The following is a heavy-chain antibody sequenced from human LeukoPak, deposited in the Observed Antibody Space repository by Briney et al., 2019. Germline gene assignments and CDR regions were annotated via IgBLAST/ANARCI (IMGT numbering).Heavy chain of an antibody. D-gene: IGHD6-19*01. J-gene: IGHJ4*02. Sequence: GVSLRLSCAASGFTFSSYWMHWVRQAPWKGRVWVSRINRDGSRTSYADSVKGRFTIARDNAKNTLYLQMNSLRAEDTAVYYCARDLTYSSGCDYWGQGTLVTVSS. CDR1: GFTFSSYW. CDR3: ARDLTYSSGCDY. V-gene: IGHV3-74*01. CDR2: INRDGSRT.